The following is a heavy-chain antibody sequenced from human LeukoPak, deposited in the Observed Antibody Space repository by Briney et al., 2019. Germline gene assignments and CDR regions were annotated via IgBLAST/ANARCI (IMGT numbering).Heavy chain of an antibody. D-gene: IGHD3-22*01. CDR3: ARVAYYYDSAGKSLKFFYGMDV. V-gene: IGHV3-30*02. CDR2: IRYDGSNK. CDR1: GFTFSSYG. J-gene: IGHJ6*02. Sequence: PGGSLRLSCAASGFTFSSYGMHWVRQAPGKGLEWVAFIRYDGSNKYYADSVKGRFTISRDNSKNTLYLQMNSLRAEDTAVYYCARVAYYYDSAGKSLKFFYGMDVWGQGTTVTVSS.